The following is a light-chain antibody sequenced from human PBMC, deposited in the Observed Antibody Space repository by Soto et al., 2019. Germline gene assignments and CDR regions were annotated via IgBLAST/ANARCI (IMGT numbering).Light chain of an antibody. CDR3: QSYDSSLSGYV. Sequence: QSVLTQPPSVSGAPGQRVTMSCTGSSSNIGAGYDVHWYQQLPGTAPKLLISGNTNRPSGVPVRFSGSKSGTSASLAITGLQAEDEADYYCQSYDSSLSGYVFGTGTKVTVL. CDR1: SSNIGAGYD. V-gene: IGLV1-40*01. J-gene: IGLJ1*01. CDR2: GNT.